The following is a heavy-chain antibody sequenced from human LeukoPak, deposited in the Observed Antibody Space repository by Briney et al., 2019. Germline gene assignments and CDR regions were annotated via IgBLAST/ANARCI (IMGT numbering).Heavy chain of an antibody. V-gene: IGHV3-21*01. D-gene: IGHD6-13*01. CDR2: IDYSSKYI. CDR3: ATPAAGPGAEYSQY. CDR1: GFTITGYG. J-gene: IGHJ1*01. Sequence: GGSLRLSCVASGFTITGYGMNWVRQAPGKGLEWVSSIDYSSKYIYTADSVKGRFTTSRDNAKNSLDLQMNSLKAEDTAVYYCATPAAGPGAEYSQYWGQGTLVIVSS.